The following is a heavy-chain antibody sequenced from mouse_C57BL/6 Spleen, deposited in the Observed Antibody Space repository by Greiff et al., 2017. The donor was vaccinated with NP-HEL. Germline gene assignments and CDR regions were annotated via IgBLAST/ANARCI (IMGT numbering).Heavy chain of an antibody. CDR1: GFSLTSYG. CDR2: IWSDGST. Sequence: VKLVESGPGLVAPSQSLSITCTVSGFSLTSYGVHWVRQPPGKGLEWLVVIWSDGSTTYNSALKSRLSISKDNSKSQVFLKMNSLQTDDTAMYYCARHRGYDYEEGAMDYWGQGTSVTVSS. J-gene: IGHJ4*01. CDR3: ARHRGYDYEEGAMDY. V-gene: IGHV2-6-1*01. D-gene: IGHD2-4*01.